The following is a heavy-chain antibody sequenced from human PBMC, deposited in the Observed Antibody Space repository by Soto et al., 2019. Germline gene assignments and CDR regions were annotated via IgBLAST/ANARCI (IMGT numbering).Heavy chain of an antibody. J-gene: IGHJ4*02. CDR1: GGTFSSYA. CDR3: ASNNYDSSGYYGDY. V-gene: IGHV1-69*01. D-gene: IGHD3-22*01. Sequence: QVQLVQSGAEVKKPGSSVKVSCKASGGTFSSYAISWVRQAPGQGLEWMGGIIPIFGTANYAQKFQGRVTITADESTSTAYMELSSLRSEDTAMYYCASNNYDSSGYYGDYWGQGTLVTVSS. CDR2: IIPIFGTA.